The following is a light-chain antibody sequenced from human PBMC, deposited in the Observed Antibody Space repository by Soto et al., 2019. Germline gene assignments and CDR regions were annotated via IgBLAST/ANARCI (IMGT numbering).Light chain of an antibody. CDR1: QSVSSSY. CDR3: QQYGSLPRT. J-gene: IGKJ5*01. Sequence: STQSPGTLSLSPGERATLSCRASQSVSSSYLAWYQQKPGQAPRLLIYGASSRATGIPDRFSGSGSGTDFTLTISRLEPEDFAVYYCQQYGSLPRTFGQGTRLEI. V-gene: IGKV3-20*01. CDR2: GAS.